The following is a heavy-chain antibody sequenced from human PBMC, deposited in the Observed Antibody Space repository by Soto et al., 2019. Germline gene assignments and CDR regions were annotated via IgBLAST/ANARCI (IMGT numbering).Heavy chain of an antibody. CDR1: GGTFSSYA. CDR3: ARDAMIVVADHDAFDI. J-gene: IGHJ3*02. V-gene: IGHV1-69*12. CDR2: IIPIFGTA. Sequence: QVQLVQSGAEVKNPGSSVKVSCKASGGTFSSYAISWVRQAPGQGLEWMGGIIPIFGTANYAQKFQGRVTITADESTSTAYMELSSLRSEDTAVYYCARDAMIVVADHDAFDIWGQGTMVTVSS. D-gene: IGHD3-22*01.